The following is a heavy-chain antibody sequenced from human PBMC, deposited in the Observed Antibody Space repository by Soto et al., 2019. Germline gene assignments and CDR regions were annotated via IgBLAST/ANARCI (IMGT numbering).Heavy chain of an antibody. CDR1: GGSISSGGYS. Sequence: QLQLQESASGLVKPSQTLSLTCAVSGGSISSGGYSWSWIRQPPGKGREWIGYIYHSGSTYYNPSLKSRVTISVDRSKNQFSLKLSSVTAADTAVYYCARARANWGLYGMDVWGQGTTVTVSS. CDR2: IYHSGST. CDR3: ARARANWGLYGMDV. V-gene: IGHV4-30-2*01. D-gene: IGHD7-27*01. J-gene: IGHJ6*02.